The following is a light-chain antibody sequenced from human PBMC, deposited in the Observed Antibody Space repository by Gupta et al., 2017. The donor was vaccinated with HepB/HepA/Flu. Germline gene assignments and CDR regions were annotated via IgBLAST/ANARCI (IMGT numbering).Light chain of an antibody. Sequence: DIVMTQSPDSLAVSLGERATINCKSSQSFLYSSNNKNYLAWYQQNPGQPHKLLIYWASTRESGVPDRFSGSGSGTDFTLTISSLQAEDVAVYYCQQYYSTPLTFGPGTKVDIK. J-gene: IGKJ3*01. CDR3: QQYYSTPLT. CDR1: QSFLYSSNNKNY. CDR2: WAS. V-gene: IGKV4-1*01.